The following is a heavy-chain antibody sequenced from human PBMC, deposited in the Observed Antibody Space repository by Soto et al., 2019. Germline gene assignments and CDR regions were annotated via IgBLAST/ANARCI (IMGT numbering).Heavy chain of an antibody. CDR3: ARALAVAEFDY. CDR2: INPSGGST. Sequence: QVQLVQSGAEVKKPGASVKVSCKASGYTFTSYYMHWVRQAPGQGLEWMGIINPSGGSTSYAQKFQGRVTMTRDTSTSTVYMELSSPRSEDTAVYYCARALAVAEFDYWGQGTLVTVSS. D-gene: IGHD6-19*01. CDR1: GYTFTSYY. V-gene: IGHV1-46*01. J-gene: IGHJ4*02.